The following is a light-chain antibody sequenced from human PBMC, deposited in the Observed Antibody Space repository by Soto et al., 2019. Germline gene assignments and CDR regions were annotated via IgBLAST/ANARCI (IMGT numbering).Light chain of an antibody. CDR1: SSDVGGYNY. CDR2: EVS. Sequence: QSALTQPASVSGSPGQSITISCTGTSSDVGGYNYVSWYQQHPGKVPKLMIYEVSNWPSGVVNRFSGSKSGNTASLTISGLQAEDEADYYCSSFTSSSTQVFGTGTKVTVL. V-gene: IGLV2-14*01. CDR3: SSFTSSSTQV. J-gene: IGLJ1*01.